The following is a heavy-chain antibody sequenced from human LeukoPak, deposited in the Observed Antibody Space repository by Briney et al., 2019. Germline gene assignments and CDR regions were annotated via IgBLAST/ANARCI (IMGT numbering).Heavy chain of an antibody. J-gene: IGHJ6*02. CDR1: GFTFSDYY. V-gene: IGHV3-11*01. Sequence: GGSLSLSCAASGFTFSDYYINWIRQAPGKGLEWLSYISGNGRFIEYADSVKGRFTISRDNAQNLLYLQMNSLRAEDTAIYYCARDLNTGMDVWGRGTTVTVSS. CDR2: ISGNGRFI. CDR3: ARDLNTGMDV.